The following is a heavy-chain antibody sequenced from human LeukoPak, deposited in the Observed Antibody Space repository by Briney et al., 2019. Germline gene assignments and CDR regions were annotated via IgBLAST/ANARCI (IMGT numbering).Heavy chain of an antibody. V-gene: IGHV3-21*01. Sequence: PGGSLRLSCAASGFTFSGYTMHWVRQAPGKGLEWVSSISSSSSYIYYADSVKGRFTISRDNAKNSLYLQMNSLRAEDTAVYYCARGERGYCSSTSCYSFDYWGQGTLVTVSS. D-gene: IGHD2-2*01. CDR1: GFTFSGYT. J-gene: IGHJ4*02. CDR3: ARGERGYCSSTSCYSFDY. CDR2: ISSSSSYI.